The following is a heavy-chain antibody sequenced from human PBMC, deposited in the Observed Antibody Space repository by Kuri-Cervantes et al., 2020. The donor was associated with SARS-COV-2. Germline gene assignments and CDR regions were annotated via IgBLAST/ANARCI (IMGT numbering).Heavy chain of an antibody. J-gene: IGHJ6*03. CDR1: GFTFSSYS. V-gene: IGHV3-21*01. CDR2: ISSTSSYI. CDR3: ARDCSSPYKYYYYYYMDV. D-gene: IGHD6-13*01. Sequence: GESLKISCAASGFTFSSYSMNWVRQAPGKGLEWVSSISSTSSYIYYADSVKGRFTISRDNAKNSLYLQMNSLRAEDTAVHYCARDCSSPYKYYYYYYMDVWGEGTTVTVSS.